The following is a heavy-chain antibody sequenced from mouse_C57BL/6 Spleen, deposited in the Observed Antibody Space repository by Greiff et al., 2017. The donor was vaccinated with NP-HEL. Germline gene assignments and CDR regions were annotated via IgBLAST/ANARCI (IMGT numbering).Heavy chain of an antibody. CDR3: ARAIYYDLDY. Sequence: QVQLKESGPGLVQPSQSLSITCTVSGFSLTSYGVHWVRQSPGQGLEWLGVIWSGGSTDYNAAFISRLSISKDNSKSQVFFKMNSLQADDTAIYYCARAIYYDLDYWGQGTTLTVSS. D-gene: IGHD2-4*01. J-gene: IGHJ2*01. CDR1: GFSLTSYG. V-gene: IGHV2-2*01. CDR2: IWSGGST.